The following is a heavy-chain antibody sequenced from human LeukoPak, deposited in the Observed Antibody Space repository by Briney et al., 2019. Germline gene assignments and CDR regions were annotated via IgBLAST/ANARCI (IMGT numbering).Heavy chain of an antibody. CDR3: ASSRSQGHGYGDYRLGY. CDR2: IYYSGST. J-gene: IGHJ4*02. CDR1: GGSVSSGSYY. V-gene: IGHV4-61*01. D-gene: IGHD4-17*01. Sequence: SETLSLTCTVSGGSVSSGSYYWSWIRQPPGKGLEWIGYIYYSGSTNYNPSLKSRVTISVDTSKNQFSLKLSSVTAADTAVYYCASSRSQGHGYGDYRLGYWGQGTLVTVSS.